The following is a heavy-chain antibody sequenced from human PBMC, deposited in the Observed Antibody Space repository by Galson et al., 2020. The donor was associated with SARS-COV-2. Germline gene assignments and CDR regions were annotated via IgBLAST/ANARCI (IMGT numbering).Heavy chain of an antibody. J-gene: IGHJ4*02. D-gene: IGHD6-19*01. CDR3: SREGWQGGY. Sequence: GESLKISCAVSGFTFKDFWMSWFRQAPGKGLEWVANIRGDGSETNYVDSVKGRFSISRDNAVNSLYLQMNSLRVEDTAVYYCSREGWQGGYWGQGTRVTVSS. V-gene: IGHV3-7*01. CDR2: IRGDGSET. CDR1: GFTFKDFW.